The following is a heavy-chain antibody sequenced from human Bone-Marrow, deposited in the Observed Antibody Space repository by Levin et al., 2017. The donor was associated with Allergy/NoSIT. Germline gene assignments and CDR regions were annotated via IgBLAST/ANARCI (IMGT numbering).Heavy chain of an antibody. CDR1: GFTFSSYW. Sequence: GGSLRLSCAASGFTFSSYWMHWVRQAPGKGLVWVSRINSDGSSTSYADSVKGRFTISRDNAKNTLYLQMNSLRAEDTAVYYCATDIVVVPAAIRGYYFDYWGQGTLVTVSS. CDR2: INSDGSST. CDR3: ATDIVVVPAAIRGYYFDY. D-gene: IGHD2-2*01. J-gene: IGHJ4*02. V-gene: IGHV3-74*01.